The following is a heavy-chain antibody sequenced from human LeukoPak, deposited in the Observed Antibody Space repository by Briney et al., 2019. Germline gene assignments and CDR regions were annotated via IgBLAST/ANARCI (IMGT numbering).Heavy chain of an antibody. D-gene: IGHD6-13*01. J-gene: IGHJ1*01. V-gene: IGHV3-23*01. CDR2: NI. CDR3: AKVGATAGTLRIESFQH. CDR1: GFTFSNYA. Sequence: PGGSLRLSCAASGFTFSNYAMSWVRQAPGKGLEWVSSNIYYADSVKGRFTISRDNSKNTLYLQMNSLGAEDTAVYFCAKVGATAGTLRIESFQHWGQGTLVTVSS.